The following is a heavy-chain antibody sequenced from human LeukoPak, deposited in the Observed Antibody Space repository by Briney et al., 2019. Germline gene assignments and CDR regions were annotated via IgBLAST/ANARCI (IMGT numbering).Heavy chain of an antibody. Sequence: ASVKVSCKPSGYTLTNHDINWVRQATGQGLEWMGWMNPNSGDTGYAQKFQGRVTMTRDTSINTAYMELSSLTSEDTAVYYCARAEWDYGDYYHYYYYMDVWGSGTTVTVSS. D-gene: IGHD4-17*01. J-gene: IGHJ6*03. CDR2: MNPNSGDT. V-gene: IGHV1-8*01. CDR1: GYTLTNHD. CDR3: ARAEWDYGDYYHYYYYMDV.